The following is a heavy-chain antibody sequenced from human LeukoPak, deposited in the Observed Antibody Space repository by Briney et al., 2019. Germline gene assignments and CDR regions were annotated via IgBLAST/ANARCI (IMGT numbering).Heavy chain of an antibody. CDR1: GFTFSSYA. J-gene: IGHJ4*02. V-gene: IGHV3-30-3*01. CDR2: ISYDGSNK. Sequence: GGSLRLSCAASGFTFSSYAMHWVRQAPGKGLEWVAVISYDGSNKYYADSVKGRFTISRDNSKNTLYLQMNSLRAEDTAIYYCAKEGDSGWYGDYWGQGTLVTVSS. D-gene: IGHD6-19*01. CDR3: AKEGDSGWYGDY.